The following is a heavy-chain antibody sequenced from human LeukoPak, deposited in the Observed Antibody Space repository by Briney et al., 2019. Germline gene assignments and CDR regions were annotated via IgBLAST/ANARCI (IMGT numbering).Heavy chain of an antibody. J-gene: IGHJ4*02. CDR1: GYTFDHYA. CDR2: ISWNSGSI. V-gene: IGHV3-9*01. Sequence: GGSLRLSCAASGYTFDHYAMHWVRQAPGKALEWVSGISWNSGSIGYADSVKGRFTISRDNAKNSLYLQMNSLRAEDTAIYFCAREDDWNYEDFWGQGTLVTVSS. CDR3: AREDDWNYEDF. D-gene: IGHD1-7*01.